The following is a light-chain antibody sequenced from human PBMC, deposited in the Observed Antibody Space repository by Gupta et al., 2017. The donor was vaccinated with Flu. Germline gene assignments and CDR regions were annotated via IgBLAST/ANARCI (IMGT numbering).Light chain of an antibody. J-gene: IGKJ2*01. CDR3: QQNSGSPYT. CDR1: QSVLWSPNNKNY. V-gene: IGKV4-1*01. CDR2: WAS. Sequence: NCKSSQSVLWSPNNKNYLAWYQQKPGRPPKVLINWASIRESGVPDRFSGSGSGTDFTLTISSLQAEDVAVYYCQQNSGSPYTFGQGTKLEIK.